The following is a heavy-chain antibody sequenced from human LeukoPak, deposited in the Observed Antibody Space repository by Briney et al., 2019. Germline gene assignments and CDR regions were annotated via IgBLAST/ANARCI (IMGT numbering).Heavy chain of an antibody. J-gene: IGHJ4*02. CDR1: GYSFTSYW. V-gene: IGHV5-51*01. CDR3: VRRRGSLYSLDS. D-gene: IGHD2-15*01. CDR2: IYPGDSDT. Sequence: GESLRISCKGSGYSFTSYWIGWVRQMPGKGLEWMGIIYPGDSDTRYSPSFQGQVTISADNSITTAYLQWSSLKASDTAMYYCVRRRGSLYSLDSWGQGTLVAVSS.